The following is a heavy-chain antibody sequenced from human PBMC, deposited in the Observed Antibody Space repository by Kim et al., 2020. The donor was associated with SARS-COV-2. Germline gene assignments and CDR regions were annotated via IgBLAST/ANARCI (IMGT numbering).Heavy chain of an antibody. J-gene: IGHJ4*02. D-gene: IGHD6-19*01. CDR1: GDSVSSNSAA. CDR2: TYYRSKWYN. CDR3: ARSGYSSGWYGSLVDY. V-gene: IGHV6-1*01. Sequence: SQTLSLTCAISGDSVSSNSAAWNWIRQSPSRGLEWLGRTYYRSKWYNDYAVSVKSRITINPDTSKNQFSLQLNSVTHEDTAVYYCARSGYSSGWYGSLVDYWGQGTLVTVSS.